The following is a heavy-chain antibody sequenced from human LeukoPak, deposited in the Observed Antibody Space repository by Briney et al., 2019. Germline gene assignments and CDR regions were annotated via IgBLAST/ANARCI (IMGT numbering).Heavy chain of an antibody. CDR2: IYSGGST. J-gene: IGHJ4*02. V-gene: IGHV3-66*01. Sequence: PGGSLRLSCAASGFTVSSNYMSWVRQAPGKGLEWVSLIYSGGSTYYADSVRGRFTISRDNSKDTLFLHMNSLRDEDTAVYYCARAQTYYGSGSYLYWGQGTLVTVSS. CDR3: ARAQTYYGSGSYLY. CDR1: GFTVSSNY. D-gene: IGHD3-10*01.